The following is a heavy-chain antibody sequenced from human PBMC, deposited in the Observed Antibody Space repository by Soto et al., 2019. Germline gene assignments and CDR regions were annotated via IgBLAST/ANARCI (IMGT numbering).Heavy chain of an antibody. Sequence: TLSLTCTVSGCSINSGGYSWSWIRQHPGKGLEWIGYIYYSGSTYYNPSLKSRVTIAVDTSKNQFSLKLSSVTAADTAVYYCARASVVGAALNWFDPWGQGTLVTVSS. CDR3: ARASVVGAALNWFDP. J-gene: IGHJ5*02. CDR2: IYYSGST. D-gene: IGHD2-15*01. CDR1: GCSINSGGYS. V-gene: IGHV4-31*03.